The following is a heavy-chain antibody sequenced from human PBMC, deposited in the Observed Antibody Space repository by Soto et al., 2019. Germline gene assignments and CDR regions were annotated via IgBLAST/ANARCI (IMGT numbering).Heavy chain of an antibody. D-gene: IGHD6-19*01. CDR3: ARVKRIDSSWSDL. J-gene: IGHJ2*01. Sequence: ASVKVSCKASGGTFSSYTISWVRQAPGQGLEWMGRIIPILGIANYAQKFQGRVTITADKSTSTAYMELSSLRSEDTAVYYCARVKRIDSSWSDLWGRGTLVTVSS. CDR2: IIPILGIA. V-gene: IGHV1-69*02. CDR1: GGTFSSYT.